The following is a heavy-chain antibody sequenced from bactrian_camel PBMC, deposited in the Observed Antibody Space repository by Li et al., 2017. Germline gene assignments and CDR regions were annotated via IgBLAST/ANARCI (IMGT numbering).Heavy chain of an antibody. CDR2: IDSVGLT. Sequence: HVQLVESGGGSVQAGGSLTLSCAASGLVYPFWSMAWFRQAPGKEREGVAQIDSVGLTSYEDSVKGRFTISLDKAKKILYLQMDSLKPEDTAVYYCAAPSRCWTLQHLASSGGYRGQGTQVTVS. CDR3: AAPSRCWTLQHLASSGGY. J-gene: IGHJ4*01. CDR1: GLVYPFWS. V-gene: IGHV3S53*01. D-gene: IGHD3*01.